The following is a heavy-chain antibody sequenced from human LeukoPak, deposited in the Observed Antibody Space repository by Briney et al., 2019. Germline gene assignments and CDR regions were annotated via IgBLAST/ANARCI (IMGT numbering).Heavy chain of an antibody. V-gene: IGHV3-48*04. Sequence: GGSLRLSCAASGFTFSSYGMHWVRQAPGKGLEWVSYISSSSSTIYYADSVKGRFTISRDNAKNSLYLQMNSLRAEDTAVYYCVTYSLAVAGADHWGQGTLVTVSS. CDR3: VTYSLAVAGADH. CDR1: GFTFSSYG. J-gene: IGHJ5*02. CDR2: ISSSSSTI. D-gene: IGHD6-19*01.